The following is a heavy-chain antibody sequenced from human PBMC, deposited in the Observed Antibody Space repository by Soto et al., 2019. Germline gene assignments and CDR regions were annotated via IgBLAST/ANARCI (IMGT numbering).Heavy chain of an antibody. D-gene: IGHD3-22*01. V-gene: IGHV3-23*01. CDR2: ISGSGGST. CDR1: GFTFSSYA. CDR3: AKDDLERVVVITSAFDI. J-gene: IGHJ3*02. Sequence: EVQLLESGGGLVQPGGSPRLSCAASGFTFSSYAMTWVRQAPGKGLEWVSAISGSGGSTYYADSVKGRFTISRDNSKNTLYLQMNSLRAEDTAVYYCAKDDLERVVVITSAFDIWGQGTMVTVSS.